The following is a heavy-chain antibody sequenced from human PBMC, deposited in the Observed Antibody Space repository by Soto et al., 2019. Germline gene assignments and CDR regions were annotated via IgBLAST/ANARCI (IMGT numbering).Heavy chain of an antibody. V-gene: IGHV3-30-3*01. CDR1: GFTFSSYA. CDR3: GRCTSTSCHLGSDY. D-gene: IGHD2-2*01. Sequence: QVQLVESGGGVVQPGRSLKLSCAASGFTFSSYAMHWVRQAPGKGLEWVALISHDGISKYYADSVRGRFTISRDSSTNTMYLQMNSLRAADTAVYYCGRCTSTSCHLGSDYWGQGTLVTVSS. CDR2: ISHDGISK. J-gene: IGHJ4*02.